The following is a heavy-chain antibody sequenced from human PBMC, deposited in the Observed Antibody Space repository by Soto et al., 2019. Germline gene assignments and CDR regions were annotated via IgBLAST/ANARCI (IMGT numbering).Heavy chain of an antibody. V-gene: IGHV4-38-2*01. J-gene: IGHJ4*02. D-gene: IGHD3-3*01. CDR3: ARAHRVYDFWSGYYTGPPDY. CDR2: IYHSGST. Sequence: KASETLSLTCAVSGYSISSGYYWGWIRQPPGKGLEWIGSIYHSGSTYYDPSLKSRVTISVDTSKNQFSLKLSSVTAADTAVYYCARAHRVYDFWSGYYTGPPDYWGQGTLVTVSS. CDR1: GYSISSGYY.